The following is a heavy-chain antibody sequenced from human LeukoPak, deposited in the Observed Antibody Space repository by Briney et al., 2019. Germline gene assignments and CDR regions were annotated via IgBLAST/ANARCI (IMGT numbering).Heavy chain of an antibody. CDR1: GFTFSSYG. CDR3: AKGSLLWFGEFGY. Sequence: GRSLRRSCAASGFTFSSYGMHWVRQAPGKGLEWVAVISYDGSNKYYADSVKGRFTISRDNSKNTLYLQMNSLRAEDTAVYYCAKGSLLWFGEFGYWGQGTLVTVSS. J-gene: IGHJ4*02. CDR2: ISYDGSNK. D-gene: IGHD3-10*01. V-gene: IGHV3-30*18.